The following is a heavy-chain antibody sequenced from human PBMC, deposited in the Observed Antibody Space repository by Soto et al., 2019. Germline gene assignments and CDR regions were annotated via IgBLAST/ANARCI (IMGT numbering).Heavy chain of an antibody. Sequence: QVQLQESGPGLVKPSETLSLMCTVSGGSISSYYWSWIRQPPGKGLEWIGYIYYTGSTNYNPSLASRVTISVETSKNQFSLKRSSVTAADTAVYYCARDKVMITFGGVVASGWFDPWGQGTLVTVSS. J-gene: IGHJ5*02. CDR2: IYYTGST. D-gene: IGHD3-16*01. CDR1: GGSISSYY. V-gene: IGHV4-59*01. CDR3: ARDKVMITFGGVVASGWFDP.